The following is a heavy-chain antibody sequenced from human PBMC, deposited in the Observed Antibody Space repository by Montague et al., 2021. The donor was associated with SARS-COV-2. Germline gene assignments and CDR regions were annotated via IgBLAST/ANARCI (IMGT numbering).Heavy chain of an antibody. CDR1: GGSVSSGSYY. D-gene: IGHD3-3*01. Sequence: SETLSLTCTVSGGSVSSGSYYWSWIRQPPGKGLEWIGYIYYSGSTNYNPSLKSRVTISVDTSKNQFSLKLSSVTAADTAVYYCAGHPGDTIFGVVRYPGGFDDWGQGTLVTVSS. CDR3: AGHPGDTIFGVVRYPGGFDD. V-gene: IGHV4-61*01. CDR2: IYYSGST. J-gene: IGHJ4*02.